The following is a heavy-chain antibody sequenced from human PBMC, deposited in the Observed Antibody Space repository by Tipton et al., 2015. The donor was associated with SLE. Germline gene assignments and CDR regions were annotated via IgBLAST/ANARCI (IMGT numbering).Heavy chain of an antibody. CDR1: GFTFSSYA. Sequence: SGFTFSSYAMAWVRQAPGKGLEWVSLIYRDGGSTYYADSVKGRFTISRDNSKNTLYLQMNSLRAEDTAVYYCAKRFWSGFIDYWGQGTLVTISS. CDR3: AKRFWSGFIDY. J-gene: IGHJ4*02. V-gene: IGHV3-23*03. CDR2: IYRDGGST. D-gene: IGHD3-3*01.